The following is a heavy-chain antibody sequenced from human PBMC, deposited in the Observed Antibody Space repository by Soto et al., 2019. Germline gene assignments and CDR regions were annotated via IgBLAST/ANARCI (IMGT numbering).Heavy chain of an antibody. CDR3: AHRPYSGPAASYYFDY. J-gene: IGHJ4*02. D-gene: IGHD6-13*01. Sequence: GSGPTLVNPTQTLTLTCTVSGFSLSTSGVGVGWIRQPPGKALEWLALIYWDDDKRYSPSLKSRLTITKDTSKNQVVLTMTNMDPVDTATYYCAHRPYSGPAASYYFDYWGQGTLVTVSS. CDR2: IYWDDDK. CDR1: GFSLSTSGVG. V-gene: IGHV2-5*02.